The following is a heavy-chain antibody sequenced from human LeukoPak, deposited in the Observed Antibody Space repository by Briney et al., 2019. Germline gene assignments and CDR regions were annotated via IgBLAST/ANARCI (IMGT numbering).Heavy chain of an antibody. CDR1: GLIFSNYA. Sequence: TSGGSLRLSCTASGLIFSNYAMSWVRQAPGQGLEWVSGISGSGDTTFYADSVKGRFTISRDNAKNSLYLQMNSLRAEDTAAYYCARDSHTYSHYYYGMDVWGQGTTVTVSS. CDR2: ISGSGDTT. CDR3: ARDSHTYSHYYYGMDV. D-gene: IGHD4-11*01. J-gene: IGHJ6*02. V-gene: IGHV3-21*01.